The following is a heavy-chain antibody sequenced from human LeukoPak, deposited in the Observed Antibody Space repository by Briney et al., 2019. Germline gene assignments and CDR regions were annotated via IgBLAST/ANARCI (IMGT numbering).Heavy chain of an antibody. V-gene: IGHV3-53*01. Sequence: GGSLRLSCAASGFIVRKKRLSWVRQAPGKGLEWLSMLEDGDRIDFGDSGKGRCTTSSDASKNTVYLQLNGLRTDDPAVYYCAGGHFQGWSQGTPVTVSS. CDR3: AGGHFQG. CDR1: GFIVRKKR. J-gene: IGHJ4*02. D-gene: IGHD3-3*02. CDR2: LEDGDRI.